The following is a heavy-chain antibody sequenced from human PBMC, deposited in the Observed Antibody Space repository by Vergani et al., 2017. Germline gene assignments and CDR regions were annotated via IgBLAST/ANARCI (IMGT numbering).Heavy chain of an antibody. V-gene: IGHV5-51*03. CDR1: GYSSSRNW. CDR2: IYPGNSET. J-gene: IGHJ6*03. CDR3: ARVYCRGMSCAGTDYFYHIDV. D-gene: IGHD3/OR15-3a*01. Sequence: EVQLEQSGAAVKKPGESLEISCKGSGYSSSRNWIAWVRERPGQGLEWMGMIYPGNSETRNNPSFRGQVTMSVDKSISTAYLQWSSLKASDSAMYYCARVYCRGMSCAGTDYFYHIDVWGKGTTVTVS.